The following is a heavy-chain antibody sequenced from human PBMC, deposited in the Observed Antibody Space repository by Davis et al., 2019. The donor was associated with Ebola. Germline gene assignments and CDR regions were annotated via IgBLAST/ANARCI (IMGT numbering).Heavy chain of an antibody. CDR2: ISYDGSNK. Sequence: PGGSLRLSCAASGFTFSSYGMHWVRQAPGKGLEWVAIISYDGSNKYFADSVKGRFTISRDNSKNTLYLQMNGLRAEDTAVYYCARVTGSTDYWGQGTLVTVSS. J-gene: IGHJ4*02. CDR3: ARVTGSTDY. D-gene: IGHD3-10*01. V-gene: IGHV3-30*03. CDR1: GFTFSSYG.